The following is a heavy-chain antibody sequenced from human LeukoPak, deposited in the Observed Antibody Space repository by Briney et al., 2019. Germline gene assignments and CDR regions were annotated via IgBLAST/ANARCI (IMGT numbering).Heavy chain of an antibody. CDR3: ARGVLGDDFDI. J-gene: IGHJ3*02. CDR1: LYTFTSYD. V-gene: IGHV1-8*01. D-gene: IGHD2-8*01. CDR2: TNPNSGNT. Sequence: GASVKVSCQASLYTFTSYDINWVRQATAQGLEGRGWTNPNSGNTGYERKFQGRVNMTRNTSISTAYMELSSLRSEDTAVYFCARGVLGDDFDIWGQGTMVTVSS.